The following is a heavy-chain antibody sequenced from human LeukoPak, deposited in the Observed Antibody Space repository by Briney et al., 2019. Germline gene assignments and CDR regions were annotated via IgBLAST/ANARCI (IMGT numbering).Heavy chain of an antibody. J-gene: IGHJ5*02. CDR3: AKDLSTQDVVVVPAAPFDP. CDR1: GFTFSSYG. V-gene: IGHV3-30*02. CDR2: IRYDGSNK. D-gene: IGHD2-2*01. Sequence: GGSLRLSCAASGFTFSSYGMHWVRQAPGKGLEWVAFIRYDGSNKYYADSVKGRFTISRDNSKNTLYLQMNSLRAEDTAVYYCAKDLSTQDVVVVPAAPFDPWGQGTLVTVSS.